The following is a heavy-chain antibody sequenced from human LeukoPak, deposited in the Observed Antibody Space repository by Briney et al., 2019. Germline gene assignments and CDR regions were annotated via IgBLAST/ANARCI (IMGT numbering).Heavy chain of an antibody. CDR1: GYTFTSYA. Sequence: ASVKVSCKASGYTFTSYAMNWGRQAPGQGLEWMGWINTNPGNPTYAQGFTGRFVFSLGTSVSTAYLQISSLKAEDTAVYYCARDRELPLWGQGTLVTVS. J-gene: IGHJ4*02. D-gene: IGHD1-26*01. CDR2: INTNPGNP. CDR3: ARDRELPL. V-gene: IGHV7-4-1*02.